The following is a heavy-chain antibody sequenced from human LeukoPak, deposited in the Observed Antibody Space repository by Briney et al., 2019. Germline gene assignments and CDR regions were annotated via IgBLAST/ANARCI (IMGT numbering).Heavy chain of an antibody. CDR2: IYSGGST. CDR1: GFTFSSYA. J-gene: IGHJ5*02. V-gene: IGHV3-NL1*01. Sequence: GGSLRLSCAASGFTFSSYAMHWVRQAPGKGLEWVSVIYSGGSTYYADSVKGRFTISRDNSKNTLYLQMNSLRAEDTAVYYCARDRRFDPWGQGTLVTVSS. CDR3: ARDRRFDP.